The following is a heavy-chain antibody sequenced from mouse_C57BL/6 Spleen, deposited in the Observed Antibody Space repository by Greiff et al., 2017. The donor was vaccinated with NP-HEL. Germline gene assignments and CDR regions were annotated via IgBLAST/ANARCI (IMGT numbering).Heavy chain of an antibody. CDR1: GFNIKDYY. D-gene: IGHD1-1*01. CDR2: IDPEDGDT. CDR3: TPIAAVRSDWYFDV. J-gene: IGHJ1*03. Sequence: EVQLQQSGAELVRPGASVKLSCTASGFNIKDYYMHWVKQRPEQGLEWIGRIDPEDGDTEYAPKFQGKATMTADTSSNTAYLQLSSLTSEDTAVYYCTPIAAVRSDWYFDVWGTGTTVTVSS. V-gene: IGHV14-1*01.